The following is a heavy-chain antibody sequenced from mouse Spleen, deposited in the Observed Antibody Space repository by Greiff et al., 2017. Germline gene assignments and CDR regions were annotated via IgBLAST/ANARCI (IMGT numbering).Heavy chain of an antibody. CDR2: INPNNGGT. D-gene: IGHD2-3*01. J-gene: IGHJ3*01. V-gene: IGHV1-22*01. Sequence: VQLQQSGPELVKPGASVKMSCKASGYTFTDYNMHWVKQSHGKSLEWIGYINPNNGGTSYNQKFKGKATLTVNKSSSTAYMELRSLTSEDSAVYYCARKIYDGYWGFAYWGQGTLDTVSA. CDR1: GYTFTDYN. CDR3: ARKIYDGYWGFAY.